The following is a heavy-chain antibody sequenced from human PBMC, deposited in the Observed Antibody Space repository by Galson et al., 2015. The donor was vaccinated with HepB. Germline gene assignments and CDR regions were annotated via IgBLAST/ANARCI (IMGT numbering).Heavy chain of an antibody. Sequence: SLRLSCAASGFIFSNHYMDWVRQAPGKGLEWVARVRNKASSHTTEYAASVRGRFTISRDDLKNSVYLQMNSLKNEDTALYYCARAGVWGKGTTVTVSS. V-gene: IGHV3-72*01. J-gene: IGHJ6*04. CDR3: ARAGV. CDR2: VRNKASSHTT. D-gene: IGHD7-27*01. CDR1: GFIFSNHY.